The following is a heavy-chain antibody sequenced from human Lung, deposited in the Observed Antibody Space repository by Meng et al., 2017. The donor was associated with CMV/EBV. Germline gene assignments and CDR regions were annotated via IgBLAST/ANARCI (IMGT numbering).Heavy chain of an antibody. CDR1: GFTFTSYG. CDR2: IRYDESDK. J-gene: IGHJ4*02. V-gene: IGHV3-30*02. Sequence: QVRLGGSGGGVVMPGGSLRLSCAASGFTFTSYGMHWVRQAPGKGLEWVAFIRYDESDKYYGESVKGRFTISRDTSRNTLDLQMNSLRPEDTGVYYCAKDDPVLHQWGQGTLVTASS. CDR3: AKDDPVLHQ.